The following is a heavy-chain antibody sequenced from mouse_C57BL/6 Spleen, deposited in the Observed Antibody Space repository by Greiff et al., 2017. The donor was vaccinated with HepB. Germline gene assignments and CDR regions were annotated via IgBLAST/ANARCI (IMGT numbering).Heavy chain of an antibody. J-gene: IGHJ3*01. D-gene: IGHD1-1*01. Sequence: EVQLQESGPELVKPGASVKISCKASGYSFTGYYMNWVKQSPEKSLEWIGEINPSTGGTTYNQKFKAKATVTVDKSSSTAYMQLKSLTSEDSAVYYCARGGYYYGSSPWFAYWGQGTLVTVSA. CDR1: GYSFTGYY. CDR3: ARGGYYYGSSPWFAY. CDR2: INPSTGGT. V-gene: IGHV1-42*01.